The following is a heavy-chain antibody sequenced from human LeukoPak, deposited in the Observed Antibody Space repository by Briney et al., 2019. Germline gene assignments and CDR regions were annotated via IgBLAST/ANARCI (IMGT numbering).Heavy chain of an antibody. J-gene: IGHJ4*02. CDR2: ISSSGSTI. V-gene: IGHV3-48*03. CDR1: GFTFSSYA. D-gene: IGHD6-19*01. CDR3: ARDHSCGWYDTRNLLDY. Sequence: GRSLRLSCAASGFTFSSYAMHWVRQAPEKGLEWVSYISSSGSTIYYADSVKGRFTISRDNAKNSLYLQMNSLRAEDTAVYYCARDHSCGWYDTRNLLDYWGQGTLVTVSS.